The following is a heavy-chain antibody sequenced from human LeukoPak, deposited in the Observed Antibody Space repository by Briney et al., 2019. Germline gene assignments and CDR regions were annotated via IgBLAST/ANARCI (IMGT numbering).Heavy chain of an antibody. CDR3: ARASYSYDINGWVPFDY. CDR2: IFYSGST. V-gene: IGHV4-39*07. Sequence: SETLSLACTVSGGSISTSNYYWGWIRQPPGKGLEWIGNIFYSGSTYYSPSLKSRVTISGDTSKNQFSLRLSSVTAADTAVYYCARASYSYDINGWVPFDYWGQGTLVTVSS. CDR1: GGSISTSNYY. D-gene: IGHD3-22*01. J-gene: IGHJ4*02.